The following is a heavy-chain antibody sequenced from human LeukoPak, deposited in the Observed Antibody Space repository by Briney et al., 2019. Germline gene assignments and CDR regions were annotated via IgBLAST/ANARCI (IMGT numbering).Heavy chain of an antibody. D-gene: IGHD3-22*01. CDR3: ARDAPGSGYFYDSSGYSH. CDR2: VDPEDGVI. J-gene: IGHJ4*02. CDR1: GYTFTDYY. Sequence: ASGKVSCKVSGYTFTDYYMHSVQQAPGKGLEWMGLVDPEDGVIIYAEKFQDRVTITADTSTDTAYMELSSLRSEDTAVYYCARDAPGSGYFYDSSGYSHWGQGSLVTVSS. V-gene: IGHV1-69-2*01.